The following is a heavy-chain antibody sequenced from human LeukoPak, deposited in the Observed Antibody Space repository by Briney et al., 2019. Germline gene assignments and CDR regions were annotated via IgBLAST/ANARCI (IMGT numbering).Heavy chain of an antibody. V-gene: IGHV3-21*01. J-gene: IGHJ4*02. CDR2: ISSSSSYI. D-gene: IGHD4-23*01. CDR1: GFTFSSYS. CDR3: ARDDYGGNSVDY. Sequence: GGSLRLSRAASGFTFSSYSMNWVRQAPGKGLEWVSSISSSSSYIYYADSVKGRFTISRDNAKNSLYLQMNSLRAEDTAVYYCARDDYGGNSVDYWGQGTLVTVSS.